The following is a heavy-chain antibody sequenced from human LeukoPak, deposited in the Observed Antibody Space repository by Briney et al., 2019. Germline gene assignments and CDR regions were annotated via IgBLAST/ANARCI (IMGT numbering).Heavy chain of an antibody. CDR1: GFTFSSYS. J-gene: IGHJ6*04. V-gene: IGHV3-21*01. CDR3: ARVAATTMSYYYYYGMDV. D-gene: IGHD5-12*01. Sequence: GGSLRLSCAASGFTFSSYSMKWVRQAPGKGLEWVSSISSSSSYIYYADSVKGRFTISRDNAKNSLYLQMNSLRAEDTAVYYCARVAATTMSYYYYYGMDVWGKGTTVTVSS. CDR2: ISSSSSYI.